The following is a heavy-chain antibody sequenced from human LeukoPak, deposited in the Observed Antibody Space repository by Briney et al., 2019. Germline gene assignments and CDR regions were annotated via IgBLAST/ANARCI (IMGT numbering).Heavy chain of an antibody. Sequence: PGGSLRLSCAASGFTFSSYAMSWVRQAPGKGLGWVSVIYSGGSTYYADSVKGRFTISRDNSKNTLYLQMNSLRAEDTAVYYCAKPPNYDILTTSGYWGRGTLVTVSS. D-gene: IGHD3-9*01. J-gene: IGHJ4*02. CDR3: AKPPNYDILTTSGY. CDR1: GFTFSSYA. CDR2: IYSGGST. V-gene: IGHV3-66*04.